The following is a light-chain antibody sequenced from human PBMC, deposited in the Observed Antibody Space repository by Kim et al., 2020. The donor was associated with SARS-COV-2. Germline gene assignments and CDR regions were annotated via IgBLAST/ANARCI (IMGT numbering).Light chain of an antibody. Sequence: DIQMTQSPSSLSASVGDRVTITCRASQGINNFLAWFQQKPGKAPKSLIYDASSLQSGVPSQFSGSGSGTDFTLTINSLQPEDFATYYCLQYKSYPITFGQGTRLEIK. CDR2: DAS. CDR1: QGINNF. CDR3: LQYKSYPIT. J-gene: IGKJ5*01. V-gene: IGKV1-16*02.